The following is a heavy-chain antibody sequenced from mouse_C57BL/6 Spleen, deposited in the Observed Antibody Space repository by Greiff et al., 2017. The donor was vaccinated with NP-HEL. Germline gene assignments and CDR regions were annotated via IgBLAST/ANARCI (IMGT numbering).Heavy chain of an antibody. CDR2: INPRNGGT. CDR1: GYTFTSYW. D-gene: IGHD2-3*01. Sequence: QVQLQQPGPELVKPGASVKLSCKASGYTFTSYWMHWVKQRPGQGLEWIGNINPRNGGTNYNEKFKSKATLTVDKSSSTAYMQLSSLTSEDSAVYYCARGEFDDPTWFAYWGQGTLVTVSA. J-gene: IGHJ3*01. CDR3: ARGEFDDPTWFAY. V-gene: IGHV1-53*01.